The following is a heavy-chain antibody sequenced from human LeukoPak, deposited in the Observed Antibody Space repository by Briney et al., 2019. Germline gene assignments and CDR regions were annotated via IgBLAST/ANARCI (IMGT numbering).Heavy chain of an antibody. D-gene: IGHD3-16*01. Sequence: NPSETLSPTCTVSGGSISGHYWTWVRQPPGEGLEWIGQIHYSGKADYNPSLRSRITISVDTSKNQMSLKVTSVTAADTAVYYCARFGVDYDMDVWGQGTTVTVS. V-gene: IGHV4-59*11. CDR3: ARFGVDYDMDV. CDR2: IHYSGKA. J-gene: IGHJ6*02. CDR1: GGSISGHY.